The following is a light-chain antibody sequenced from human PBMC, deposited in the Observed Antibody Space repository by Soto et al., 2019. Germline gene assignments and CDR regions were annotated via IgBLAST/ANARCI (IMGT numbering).Light chain of an antibody. CDR2: ASS. V-gene: IGKV1-27*01. J-gene: IGKJ2*01. CDR3: QKYNYSPQYT. Sequence: DIQMTQSPSSLSASVGARVTITCRASQGISNYLAWYQQKPGKVPKLLIYASSTLQSGVPSRFSGSGSGTDFTLTISSLQPEDVATYYGQKYNYSPQYTFGQSTKLEVK. CDR1: QGISNY.